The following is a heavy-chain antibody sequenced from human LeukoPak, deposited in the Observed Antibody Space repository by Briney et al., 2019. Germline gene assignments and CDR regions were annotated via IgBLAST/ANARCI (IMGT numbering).Heavy chain of an antibody. J-gene: IGHJ3*02. V-gene: IGHV4-4*07. Sequence: SETLSLTCTVSGGSIISYYGSWIRQPAGKGLEWIGRIYTSGSTNYNPSLKSRVTMSVDTSKNQFSLKLSSVTAADTAVYYCARGVATTQFGGAFDIWGQGTMVTVSS. CDR1: GGSIISYY. D-gene: IGHD5-12*01. CDR3: ARGVATTQFGGAFDI. CDR2: IYTSGST.